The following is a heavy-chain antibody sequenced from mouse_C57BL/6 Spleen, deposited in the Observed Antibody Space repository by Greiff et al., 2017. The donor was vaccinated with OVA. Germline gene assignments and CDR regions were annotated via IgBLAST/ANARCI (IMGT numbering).Heavy chain of an antibody. D-gene: IGHD3-3*01. CDR1: GYTFTSYT. Sequence: QVQLQQSGAELARPGASVKMSCKASGYTFTSYTMHWVKQRPGPGLEWIGYINPSSGYPKYNQTFKDKATLTADKSSSPAYMQLSSLTSEDSAVYYCARGGTEGAMDYWGQGTSVTVSS. CDR3: ARGGTEGAMDY. J-gene: IGHJ4*01. V-gene: IGHV1-4*01. CDR2: INPSSGYP.